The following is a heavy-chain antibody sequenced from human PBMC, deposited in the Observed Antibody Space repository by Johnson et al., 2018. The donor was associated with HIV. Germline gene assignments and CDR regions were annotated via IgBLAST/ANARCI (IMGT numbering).Heavy chain of an antibody. V-gene: IGHV3-20*04. Sequence: VQLVESGGGVVRPGGSLRLSCVASGFTFDDYGMTWVRQAPGKGLEWVSGINWTGGSTTYADSVKGRFTISRDNAKNSLYLQMNSLRAEDTALYFCARGSRYCSGGSCPEAFDIWGQGTMVTVSS. CDR2: INWTGGST. J-gene: IGHJ3*02. D-gene: IGHD2-15*01. CDR3: ARGSRYCSGGSCPEAFDI. CDR1: GFTFDDYG.